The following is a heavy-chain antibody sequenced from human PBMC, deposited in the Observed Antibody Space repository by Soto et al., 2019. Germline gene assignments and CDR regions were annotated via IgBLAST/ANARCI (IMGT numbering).Heavy chain of an antibody. J-gene: IGHJ6*02. CDR2: ISAYNGNT. V-gene: IGHV1-18*01. CDR1: GYTFTSYG. CDR3: ARDSVYPENYHYHYGMDV. Sequence: ASVKVSCKASGYTFTSYGISWVRQAPGQGLEWMGWISAYNGNTNYAQKLQGRVTMTTDTSTSTAYMELRSLRSDDTAVYYCARDSVYPENYHYHYGMDVWGQGTTVTVSS. D-gene: IGHD3-16*01.